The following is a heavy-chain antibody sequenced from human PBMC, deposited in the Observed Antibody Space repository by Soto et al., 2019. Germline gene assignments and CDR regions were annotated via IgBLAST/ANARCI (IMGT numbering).Heavy chain of an antibody. V-gene: IGHV3-33*01. CDR2: IWYDGSNK. D-gene: IGHD3-16*01. CDR1: GFTFSSYG. J-gene: IGHJ3*02. Sequence: QVQLVESGGGVVQPGRSLRLSCAASGFTFSSYGMHWVRQAPGKGLEWVAVIWYDGSNKYYADSVKGRFTISRDNSKXXLYLXXNXXXAEDTAVYYCARRWGYDAFDIWGQGTMVTVSS. CDR3: ARRWGYDAFDI.